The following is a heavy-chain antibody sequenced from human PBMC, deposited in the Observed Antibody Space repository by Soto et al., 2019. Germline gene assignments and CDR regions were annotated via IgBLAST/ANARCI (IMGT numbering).Heavy chain of an antibody. CDR1: GFTFGDYA. CDR3: TRDRAAVVVAATLDY. J-gene: IGHJ4*02. V-gene: IGHV3-49*03. D-gene: IGHD2-15*01. Sequence: PGGSLRLSCTASGFTFGDYAMSWFRQAPGKGLEWVGFIRSKAYGGTTEYAASVKGRFTISRDDSKSIAYLQMNSLKTEDTAVYYCTRDRAAVVVAATLDYWGQGTLVTVS. CDR2: IRSKAYGGTT.